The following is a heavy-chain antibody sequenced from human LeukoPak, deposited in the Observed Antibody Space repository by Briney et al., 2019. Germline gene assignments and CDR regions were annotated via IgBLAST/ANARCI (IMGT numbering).Heavy chain of an antibody. J-gene: IGHJ4*02. CDR2: IRYDGSSN. D-gene: IGHD6-13*01. V-gene: IGHV3-30*02. CDR1: GFTFSNYG. CDR3: AKDRDYSSSWPRYYFDY. Sequence: PGGSLRLSCAASGFTFSNYGMHWVRQAPGKGLEWVAFIRYDGSSNYYAESVKGRFTISRDNSKNTLYLQMNSLRVEDTAVYYCAKDRDYSSSWPRYYFDYWGQGTLVTVSS.